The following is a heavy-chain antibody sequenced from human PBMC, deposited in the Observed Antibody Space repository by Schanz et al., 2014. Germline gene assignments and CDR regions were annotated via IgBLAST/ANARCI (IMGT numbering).Heavy chain of an antibody. J-gene: IGHJ4*02. CDR3: ARGGYSSGWYDRDIAHFDY. V-gene: IGHV1-18*01. D-gene: IGHD6-19*01. CDR1: GYTFTDYG. CDR2: ISTSNGNT. Sequence: QVPVVQSGAEVKKPGASVKVSCKASGYTFTDYGVIWVRQAPGQGLEWMGWISTSNGNTNYAQKLQGRVTMTTDTSTSTAYMELRSLRSDDTAVYYCARGGYSSGWYDRDIAHFDYWGQGTLVTVSS.